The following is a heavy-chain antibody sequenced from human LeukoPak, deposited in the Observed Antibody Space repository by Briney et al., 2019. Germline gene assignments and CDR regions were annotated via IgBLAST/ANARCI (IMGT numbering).Heavy chain of an antibody. CDR2: ISSSSSYI. CDR3: AKDGYGYGYYFDY. V-gene: IGHV3-21*04. Sequence: GGSLRLSCAASGFTFSSYSMNWVRQAPGKGLEWVSSISSSSSYIYYADSVKGRFTISRDNSKNTLYLQMNSLRAEDTAVYYCAKDGYGYGYYFDYWGQGTLVTVSS. J-gene: IGHJ4*02. D-gene: IGHD5-18*01. CDR1: GFTFSSYS.